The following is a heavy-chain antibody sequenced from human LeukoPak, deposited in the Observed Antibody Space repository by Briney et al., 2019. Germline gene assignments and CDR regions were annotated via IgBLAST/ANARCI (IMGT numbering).Heavy chain of an antibody. CDR3: AKDRRDCSGGSCYSNFDY. CDR1: GFTFDDYA. CDR2: ISWNSGSI. D-gene: IGHD2-15*01. J-gene: IGHJ4*02. V-gene: IGHV3-9*01. Sequence: PGRSLKLSCAASGFTFDDYAMHWVRQAPGKGLEWVSGISWNSGSIGYADSVKGRFTISRDNAKNSLYLQMNSLRAEDTALYYCAKDRRDCSGGSCYSNFDYWGQGTLVTVSS.